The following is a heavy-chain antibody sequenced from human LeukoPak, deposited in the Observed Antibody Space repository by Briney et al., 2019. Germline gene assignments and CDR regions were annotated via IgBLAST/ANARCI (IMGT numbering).Heavy chain of an antibody. CDR2: VKQDGSER. J-gene: IGHJ6*02. CDR1: GFIFGNFW. Sequence: GESLRLSCAASGFIFGNFWMTWVRQAPGKGLEWVANVKQDGSERYYVDSLKGRFTISRDNARNSLHLQMNSLRAEDTAVYYCARLTFGGFLYGMDVWGQGTTVTVSS. V-gene: IGHV3-7*05. D-gene: IGHD3-16*01. CDR3: ARLTFGGFLYGMDV.